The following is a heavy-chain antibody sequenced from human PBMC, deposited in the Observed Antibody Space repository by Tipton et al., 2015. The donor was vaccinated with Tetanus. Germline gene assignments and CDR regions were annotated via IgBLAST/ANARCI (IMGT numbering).Heavy chain of an antibody. CDR3: ARDSHVGAPVVNCFDR. CDR1: VGAIIDSY. D-gene: IGHD2-21*01. J-gene: IGHJ4*02. V-gene: IGHV4-39*02. Sequence: TLSLNCTVSVGAIIDSYWGWIRQTPARGLEWIGSVDYTGHTYHNPSLKSRVTLSVDVSKNQFSLRVSSVTAADTALYFCARDSHVGAPVVNCFDRWGLGTLVTVSS. CDR2: VDYTGHT.